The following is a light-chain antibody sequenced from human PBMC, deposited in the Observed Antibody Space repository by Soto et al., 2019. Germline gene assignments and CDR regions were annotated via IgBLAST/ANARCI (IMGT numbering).Light chain of an antibody. V-gene: IGKV3-15*01. Sequence: EIVMTQSPATLSVSPGERATLSCRASQSVSSNLAWYQQKPGQTPKLLIYVASTRATVIPARFSGSGSGTEFTITISRLQSEDFAVYYCQQYNVWPLTFGGGTKVEFK. J-gene: IGKJ4*01. CDR2: VAS. CDR3: QQYNVWPLT. CDR1: QSVSSN.